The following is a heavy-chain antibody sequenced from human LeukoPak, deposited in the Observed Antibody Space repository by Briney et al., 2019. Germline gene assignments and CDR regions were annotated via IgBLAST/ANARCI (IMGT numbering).Heavy chain of an antibody. J-gene: IGHJ5*02. D-gene: IGHD3-3*01. CDR2: INHRGTT. CDR3: ARLSVSMFGVVRNWFDP. Sequence: PSETLSLTCAVYGGPLSGYYWSWTRQSPGKGLEWIGEINHRGTTKYNPFLLSRVAISLDTSKNQFSLRMNSVTAADTAVYYCARLSVSMFGVVRNWFDPWGQGTLVTVSP. CDR1: GGPLSGYY. V-gene: IGHV4-34*01.